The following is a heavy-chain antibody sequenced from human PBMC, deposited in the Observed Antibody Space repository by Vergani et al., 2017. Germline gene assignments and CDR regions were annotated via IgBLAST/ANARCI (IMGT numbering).Heavy chain of an antibody. CDR3: ARDCGGVEMVTTPYY. V-gene: IGHV1-69*04. CDR1: GGTFSSYA. J-gene: IGHJ4*02. Sequence: QVQLVQSGAEVKKPGASVKVSCKASGGTFSSYAISGVRQAPGQGREWMGRIIPILGIANCAQKFQGRVPITADKTTITAYMKLRYLRSEDTAVYDSARDCGGVEMVTTPYYWGQGTLVTVSS. D-gene: IGHD5-24*01. CDR2: IIPILGIA.